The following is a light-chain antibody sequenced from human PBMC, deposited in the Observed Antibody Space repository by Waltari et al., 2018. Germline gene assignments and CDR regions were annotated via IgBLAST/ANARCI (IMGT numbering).Light chain of an antibody. V-gene: IGLV3-25*03. Sequence: SYELTQPPSVSVSPGQTARITCSADALPNPYAHWYQQKPGQAPVLVIYKETERPSGIPERFSGSNSGTTVTLTISGVQAEDEADYYCQSADSSGPYRVFGGGTKLTVL. CDR3: QSADSSGPYRV. CDR2: KET. CDR1: ALPNPY. J-gene: IGLJ3*02.